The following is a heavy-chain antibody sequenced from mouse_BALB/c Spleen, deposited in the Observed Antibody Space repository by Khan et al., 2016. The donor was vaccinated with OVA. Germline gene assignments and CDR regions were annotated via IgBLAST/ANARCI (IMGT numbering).Heavy chain of an antibody. CDR1: GYSITSDYA. Sequence: VQLQQSGPGLVKPSQSLSLTCTVTGYSITSDYAWNWIRQFPENKLEWMGYISYSGSTNYNPALKSRISITRDTSKNQFFLQLNSVTTEDTATYDCARDGSRYNYAMDYWGQGTSVTVSS. CDR2: ISYSGST. CDR3: ARDGSRYNYAMDY. D-gene: IGHD2-3*01. J-gene: IGHJ4*01. V-gene: IGHV3-2*02.